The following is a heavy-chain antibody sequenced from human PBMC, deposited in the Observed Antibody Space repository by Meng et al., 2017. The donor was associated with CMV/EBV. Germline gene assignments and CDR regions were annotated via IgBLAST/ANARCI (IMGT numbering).Heavy chain of an antibody. CDR2: ISSSSSYI. CDR3: ASDCSSTSCSYYYYGMDV. Sequence: GGSLRLSCAASGFTFSSYSMNWVRQAPGKGLEWVSSISSSSSYIYYADSVKGRFTISRDNAKNSLYLQMNSLRAEDTAVYYCASDCSSTSCSYYYYGMDVWGQGTTVTV. CDR1: GFTFSSYS. D-gene: IGHD2-2*01. J-gene: IGHJ6*02. V-gene: IGHV3-21*01.